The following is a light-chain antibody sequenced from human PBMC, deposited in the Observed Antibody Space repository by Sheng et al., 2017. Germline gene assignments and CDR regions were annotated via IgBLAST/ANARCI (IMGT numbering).Light chain of an antibody. CDR3: QQRTNWPL. CDR2: DAS. CDR1: QSIGSY. V-gene: IGKV3-11*01. Sequence: EIVLTQSPATLSLSPGERATLSCRASQSIGSYLAWYQQKPGQAPRLLIYDASNRATGIPARFSGSGSGTDFALTINSLEPEDFAVYYCQQRTNWPLFGQGTRLEIK. J-gene: IGKJ5*01.